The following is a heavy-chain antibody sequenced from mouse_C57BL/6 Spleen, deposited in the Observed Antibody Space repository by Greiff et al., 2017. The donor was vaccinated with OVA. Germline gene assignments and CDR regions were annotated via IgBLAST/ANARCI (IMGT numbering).Heavy chain of an antibody. D-gene: IGHD1-1*01. CDR3: ARPGGITTVADWYFDV. J-gene: IGHJ1*03. Sequence: QVQLQQPGAELVMPGASVKLSCKASGYTFTSYWMHWVKQRPGQGLEWIGEIDPSDSYTNYNQKFKGKSTLTVDKSSSTASMQLSSLTSEDSAVYYCARPGGITTVADWYFDVWGTGTTVTVSS. CDR1: GYTFTSYW. CDR2: IDPSDSYT. V-gene: IGHV1-69*01.